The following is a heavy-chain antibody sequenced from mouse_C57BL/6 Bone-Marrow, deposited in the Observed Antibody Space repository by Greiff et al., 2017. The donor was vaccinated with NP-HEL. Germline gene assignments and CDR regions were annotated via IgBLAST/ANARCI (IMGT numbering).Heavy chain of an antibody. V-gene: IGHV1-85*01. CDR3: ARRAIYYYGSSLYYFDY. D-gene: IGHD1-1*01. CDR1: GYTFTSYD. J-gene: IGHJ2*01. Sequence: QVQLQQSGPVLVKPGASVKMSCKASGYTFTSYDINWVKQRPGQGLEWIGWIYPRDGSTKYNEKFKGKATLTVDTSSSTAYMELHSLTSEDSAVYFCARRAIYYYGSSLYYFDYWGQGTTLTVSS. CDR2: IYPRDGST.